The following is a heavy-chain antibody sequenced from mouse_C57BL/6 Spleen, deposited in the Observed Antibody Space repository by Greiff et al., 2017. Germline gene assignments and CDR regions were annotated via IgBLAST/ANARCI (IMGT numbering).Heavy chain of an antibody. J-gene: IGHJ4*01. CDR2: IDPSDSYT. V-gene: IGHV1-69*01. CDR1: GYTFTSYW. Sequence: QVQLQQPGAELVMPGASVKLSCKASGYTFTSYWMHWVKQRPGQGLEWIGEIDPSDSYTNYNQKFKGKSTLTVDKSSSTAYMQLSSLTSEDSAVYYCARTPVDYYSMDYWGQGTSVTVSS. D-gene: IGHD1-1*01. CDR3: ARTPVDYYSMDY.